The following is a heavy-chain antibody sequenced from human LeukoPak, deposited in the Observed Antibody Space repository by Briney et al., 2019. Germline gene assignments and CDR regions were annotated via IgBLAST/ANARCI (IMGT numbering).Heavy chain of an antibody. CDR2: IYYSGST. V-gene: IGHV4-39*07. CDR1: GDSISSRSYY. D-gene: IGHD6-19*01. Sequence: PSETLSLTCTVSGDSISSRSYYWGWIRQPPGKGLEWIGSIYYSGSTYYNPSLKSRVTISVNTSKNQFSLKLRSVTAADTAVYYCARFLGGYSSGWYEGCFLDYWGQGKLVTVSS. J-gene: IGHJ4*02. CDR3: ARFLGGYSSGWYEGCFLDY.